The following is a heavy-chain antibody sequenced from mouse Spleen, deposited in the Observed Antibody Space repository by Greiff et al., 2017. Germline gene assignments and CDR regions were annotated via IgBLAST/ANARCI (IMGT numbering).Heavy chain of an antibody. D-gene: IGHD1-1*01. V-gene: IGHV1-18*01. CDR1: GYSFTGYT. J-gene: IGHJ4*01. CDR3: ARIDYYGSRGALDY. CDR2: INPYNGGT. Sequence: VQLQQSGPELVKPGASMKISCKASGYSFTGYTMNWVKQSHGRNLEWIGLINPYNGGTSYNQKFKGKATLTVDKSSSTAYMELLSLTSEDSAVYYCARIDYYGSRGALDYWGQGTSVTVSS.